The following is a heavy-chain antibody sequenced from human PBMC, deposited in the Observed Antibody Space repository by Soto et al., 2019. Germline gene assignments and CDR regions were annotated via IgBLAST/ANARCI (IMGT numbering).Heavy chain of an antibody. Sequence: GESLKISCKGSGYSFTSYWIGWVRQMPGKGLEWMGIIYPGDSDTRYSPSFQGQVTISADKSISTAYLQWSSLKASDTAMYYCARQGTYYDFWSGYYTGVMDVWGKGTTVTVSS. D-gene: IGHD3-3*01. CDR3: ARQGTYYDFWSGYYTGVMDV. V-gene: IGHV5-51*01. CDR2: IYPGDSDT. CDR1: GYSFTSYW. J-gene: IGHJ6*04.